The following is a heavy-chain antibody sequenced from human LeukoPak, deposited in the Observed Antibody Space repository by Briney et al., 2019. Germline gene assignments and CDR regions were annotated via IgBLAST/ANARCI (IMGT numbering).Heavy chain of an antibody. CDR3: ARAEDDSGTYSVGYFDF. Sequence: PPGGSLRLSCAASGFTFSSYAMSWVRQAPGKGLEWVSAISGSGGSTYYADSVKGRFTISRDISKNTLYLQMNSLRAEDTAIYYCARAEDDSGTYSVGYFDFWGQGTLVTVSS. J-gene: IGHJ4*02. CDR1: GFTFSSYA. V-gene: IGHV3-23*01. D-gene: IGHD3-10*01. CDR2: ISGSGGST.